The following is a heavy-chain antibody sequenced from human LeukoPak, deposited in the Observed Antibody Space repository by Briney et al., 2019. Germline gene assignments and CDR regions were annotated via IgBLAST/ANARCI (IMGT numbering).Heavy chain of an antibody. V-gene: IGHV3-21*01. CDR2: ISSSSSYI. CDR1: GFTFSSYS. Sequence: KTGGSLRLSCAASGFTFSSYSMNWVRQAPGKGLEWVSSISSSSSYIYYADSVKGRFTISRDNAKNSLYLQMNSLRAEDTAVYYCARGTIAVAGNNNAFDIWGQGTMVTVSS. D-gene: IGHD6-19*01. CDR3: ARGTIAVAGNNNAFDI. J-gene: IGHJ3*02.